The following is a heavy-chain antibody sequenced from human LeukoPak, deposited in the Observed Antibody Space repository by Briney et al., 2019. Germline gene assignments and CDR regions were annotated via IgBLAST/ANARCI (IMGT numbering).Heavy chain of an antibody. V-gene: IGHV3-74*03. CDR2: INSDGSST. D-gene: IGHD5-24*01. Sequence: PGGSLRLSCAASGFTFSRYWMHWVRQAPGKGLVWVSRINSDGSSTMYADSVKGRFTISRDNAKNTLYLQMRSLRAEDTAVYYCARDGMATITTPLDYWGQGTLVTVSS. CDR1: GFTFSRYW. CDR3: ARDGMATITTPLDY. J-gene: IGHJ4*02.